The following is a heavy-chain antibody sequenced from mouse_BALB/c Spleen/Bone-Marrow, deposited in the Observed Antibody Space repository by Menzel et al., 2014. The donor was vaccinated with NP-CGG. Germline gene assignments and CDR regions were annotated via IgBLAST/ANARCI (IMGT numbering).Heavy chain of an antibody. J-gene: IGHJ3*01. Sequence: EVQLQQSGPELVKPGASVKMSCKASGYTFTDYYMDWVKQSHGESFEWIGRVNPYSGGTSYNQKFKGKATLTVDKSSSTAYMDLNSLTSEDSAVYYCARGFAYWGQGTLVTVSA. V-gene: IGHV1-19*01. CDR2: VNPYSGGT. CDR3: ARGFAY. CDR1: GYTFTDYY.